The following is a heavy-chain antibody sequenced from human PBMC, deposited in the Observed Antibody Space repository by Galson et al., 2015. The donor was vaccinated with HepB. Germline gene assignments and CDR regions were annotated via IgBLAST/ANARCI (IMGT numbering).Heavy chain of an antibody. CDR1: GFTFSSYS. D-gene: IGHD7-27*01. J-gene: IGHJ4*02. V-gene: IGHV3-21*01. Sequence: SLRLSCAASGFTFSSYSMNWVRQAPGKGLEWVSSISSSSSYIYYADSVKGRFTISRDNAKNSLYLQMNSLRAEDTAVYYCAREWGSSYSFDYWGQGTVVTVSS. CDR2: ISSSSSYI. CDR3: AREWGSSYSFDY.